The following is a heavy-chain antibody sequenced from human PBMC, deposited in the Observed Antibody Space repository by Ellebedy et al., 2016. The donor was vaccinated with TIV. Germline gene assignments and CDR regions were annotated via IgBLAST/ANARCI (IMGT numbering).Heavy chain of an antibody. V-gene: IGHV1-2*02. CDR2: INPNSGGT. CDR3: ARDLLPVVAATRVLWFDP. CDR1: GYTFTGYY. Sequence: AASVKVSCKASGYTFTGYYMHWVRQAPGQGLEWMGWINPNSGGTNYAQKFQGRVTMTRDTSISTAYMELSRLRSDDTAVYYCARDLLPVVAATRVLWFDPWGQGTLVTVSS. D-gene: IGHD2-15*01. J-gene: IGHJ5*02.